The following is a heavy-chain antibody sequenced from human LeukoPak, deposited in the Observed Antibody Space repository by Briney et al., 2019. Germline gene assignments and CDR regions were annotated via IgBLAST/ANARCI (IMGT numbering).Heavy chain of an antibody. V-gene: IGHV3-74*03. CDR3: ARTVNGVYDY. J-gene: IGHJ4*02. CDR2: INSDGSTT. CDR1: GFTFSNYW. D-gene: IGHD2-8*01. Sequence: PGGSLRLSCAASGFTFSNYWMHWVCQAPGKGLVWVSRINSDGSTTTYADSVQGRFTISRDNAKNTLYLQMNSLRAEDTAVYYCARTVNGVYDYWGQGTLVIVSS.